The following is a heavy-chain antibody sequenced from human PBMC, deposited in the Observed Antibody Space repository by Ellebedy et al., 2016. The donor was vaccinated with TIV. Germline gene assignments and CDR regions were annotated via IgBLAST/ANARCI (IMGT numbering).Heavy chain of an antibody. Sequence: MPSETLSLTCAVYGGSFSGYYWSWIRQPPGKGLEWIGEINHSGSTNYNPSLKSRVTISVDTSKNQFSLKLSSVTAADTAVYYCARGETVRERRSRQLVYRFDPWGQGTLVTVSS. D-gene: IGHD6-6*01. CDR2: INHSGST. CDR1: GGSFSGYY. CDR3: ARGETVRERRSRQLVYRFDP. V-gene: IGHV4-34*01. J-gene: IGHJ5*02.